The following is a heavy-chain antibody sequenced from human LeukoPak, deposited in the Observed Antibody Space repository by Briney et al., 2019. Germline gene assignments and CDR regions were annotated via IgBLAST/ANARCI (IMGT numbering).Heavy chain of an antibody. Sequence: GGSLRLSCAASGFTFSSYAMHWVRQAPGKGLEWVAVISYDGSNKYYADSVKGRFTISRDNSKNTLYLQMNSLRAEDTAVYYCARDRIAAAGTLLDYWGQGTLVTVSS. CDR1: GFTFSSYA. CDR2: ISYDGSNK. J-gene: IGHJ4*02. V-gene: IGHV3-30-3*01. CDR3: ARDRIAAAGTLLDY. D-gene: IGHD6-13*01.